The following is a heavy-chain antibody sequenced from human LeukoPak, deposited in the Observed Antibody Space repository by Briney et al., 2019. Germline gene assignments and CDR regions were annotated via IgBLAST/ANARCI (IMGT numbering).Heavy chain of an antibody. J-gene: IGHJ4*02. Sequence: GRSLRLSCAASGFTFSSYGMHWVRQAPGKGLEWVAVISYDGSNKYYADSVKGRFTISRDNSKNTLYLQMNSLRAEDTAVYYCARDVGATPPDYWGQGSLVTVSS. CDR2: ISYDGSNK. CDR1: GFTFSSYG. CDR3: ARDVGATPPDY. V-gene: IGHV3-30*03. D-gene: IGHD1-26*01.